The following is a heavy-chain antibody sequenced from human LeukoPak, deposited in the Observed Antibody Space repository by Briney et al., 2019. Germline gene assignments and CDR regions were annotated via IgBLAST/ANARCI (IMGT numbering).Heavy chain of an antibody. CDR1: GFTFRSYW. Sequence: PGGSLRLSCVTSGFTFRSYWMTWVRQVPGKGLEWVANINQDGSETYYVDSVKGRFAIFRDNAMKSLFLQMDSLRAEDTAVYYCARPRGDDPNDFRSDRPFDDWGQGTLVTVSS. D-gene: IGHD3-3*01. V-gene: IGHV3-7*03. CDR3: ARPRGDDPNDFRSDRPFDD. J-gene: IGHJ4*02. CDR2: INQDGSET.